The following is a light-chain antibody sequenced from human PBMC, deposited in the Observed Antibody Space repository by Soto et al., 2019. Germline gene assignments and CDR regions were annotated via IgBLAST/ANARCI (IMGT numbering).Light chain of an antibody. CDR1: VSLLTSDGDTY. Sequence: EVVMTQSPLSLPVTLGQPSSISCSSSVSLLTSDGDTYLNWFHQRPGQSPRRLIYKVSKRDSGVPDRFSGSGSGTDFTLKISRVEAEDVGVYYCMQTTHWPRTFGRGTKVDTK. J-gene: IGKJ1*01. CDR3: MQTTHWPRT. V-gene: IGKV2-30*01. CDR2: KVS.